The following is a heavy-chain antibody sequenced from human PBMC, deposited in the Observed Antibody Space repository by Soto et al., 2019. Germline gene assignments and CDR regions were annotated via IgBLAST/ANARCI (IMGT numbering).Heavy chain of an antibody. Sequence: EVQLVESGGGLVQPGGSLRLSCAASGFTFSSYEMNWVRQAPGKGLEWVSYISSSGSTIYYADSVKGRFTISRDNAKNTLYQEMNRGRAEGTGVYYGARGEYCSGGGYFDYWGQETLVTVSS. V-gene: IGHV3-48*03. D-gene: IGHD2-15*01. CDR3: ARGEYCSGGGYFDY. J-gene: IGHJ4*02. CDR2: ISSSGSTI. CDR1: GFTFSSYE.